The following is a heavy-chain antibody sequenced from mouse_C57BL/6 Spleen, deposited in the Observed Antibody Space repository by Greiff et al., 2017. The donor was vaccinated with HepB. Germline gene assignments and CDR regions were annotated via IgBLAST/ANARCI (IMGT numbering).Heavy chain of an antibody. CDR2: ISAGGSYT. CDR1: GFTFSSYA. V-gene: IGHV5-4*01. D-gene: IGHD3-2*02. CDR3: ARDLDSSMDY. J-gene: IGHJ2*01. Sequence: EVKLMESGGGLVKPGGSLKLSCAASGFTFSSYAMSWVRQTPEKRLEWVATISAGGSYTYYPDNVKGRITISRDNAKNNLYLQMSHLKSEDTAMYYCARDLDSSMDYGGQGTTLTVYS.